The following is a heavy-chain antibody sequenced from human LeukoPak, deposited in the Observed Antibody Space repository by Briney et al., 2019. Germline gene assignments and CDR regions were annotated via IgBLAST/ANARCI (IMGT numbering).Heavy chain of an antibody. J-gene: IGHJ5*02. Sequence: GASVKVSCKASGYTFNNYGISWVRQALGQGLEWIGWISVYNCYTNYAHKLQGRVTLTTETSTSTAYMELRSLRSDDTAVYYCARDKSQSVLLENWFDPWGQGTLVTVSS. V-gene: IGHV1-18*01. CDR3: ARDKSQSVLLENWFDP. D-gene: IGHD2-15*01. CDR1: GYTFNNYG. CDR2: ISVYNCYT.